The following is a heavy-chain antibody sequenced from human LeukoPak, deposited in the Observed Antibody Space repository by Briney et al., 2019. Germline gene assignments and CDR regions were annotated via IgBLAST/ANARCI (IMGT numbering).Heavy chain of an antibody. Sequence: GGSLRLSCAASGFTFSSYAMSWVRQAPGKGLEWVSAISGSGGSTYYADSVKGRFTISRDNSKNTLYLQMNSLRAEDTAVHYCAKDHRIAVAVSGFIWGQGTLVTASS. CDR1: GFTFSSYA. J-gene: IGHJ4*02. V-gene: IGHV3-23*01. CDR2: ISGSGGST. D-gene: IGHD6-19*01. CDR3: AKDHRIAVAVSGFI.